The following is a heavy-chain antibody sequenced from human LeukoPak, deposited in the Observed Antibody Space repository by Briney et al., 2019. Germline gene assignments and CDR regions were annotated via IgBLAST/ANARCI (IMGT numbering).Heavy chain of an antibody. Sequence: PGGSLRLSCAASGFTFSGYSMNWVRQAPGKGLEWVSSISSSSSYIYYADSVKGRFTISRDNAKNSLYLQMNSLRAEDTAVYYCAKASSGYYSAILGWGQGTLVTVSS. CDR3: AKASSGYYSAILG. J-gene: IGHJ4*02. CDR2: ISSSSSYI. V-gene: IGHV3-21*01. D-gene: IGHD3-22*01. CDR1: GFTFSGYS.